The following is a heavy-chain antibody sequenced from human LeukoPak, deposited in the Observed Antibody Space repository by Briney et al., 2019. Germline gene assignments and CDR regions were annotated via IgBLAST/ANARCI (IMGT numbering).Heavy chain of an antibody. D-gene: IGHD3-3*01. CDR3: ARESDRYDFWSGFDI. CDR1: GFTFSSYA. CDR2: ISYDGSNK. V-gene: IGHV3-30-3*01. Sequence: GGSLRLSCAASGFTFSSYAMHWVRQAPGKGLEWVAVISYDGSNKYYADSVKGRFTISRDNSKNTLYLQMNSLRAEDTAVYYCARESDRYDFWSGFDIWGQGTMVTVSS. J-gene: IGHJ3*02.